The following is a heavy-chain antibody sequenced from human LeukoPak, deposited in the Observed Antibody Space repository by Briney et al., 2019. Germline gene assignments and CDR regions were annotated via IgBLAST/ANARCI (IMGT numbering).Heavy chain of an antibody. CDR1: GASISGSSYY. Sequence: SETLSLTCTVSGASISGSSYYWGWIRQPPGNGLEWIGSIYYSGSTYYNPSLKSRVTISVDTSKNQFSLKLSSVTAADTAVYYCAIHAGYSSIWFDFDYWGQGTLVTVSS. CDR3: AIHAGYSSIWFDFDY. D-gene: IGHD6-13*01. V-gene: IGHV4-39*01. J-gene: IGHJ4*02. CDR2: IYYSGST.